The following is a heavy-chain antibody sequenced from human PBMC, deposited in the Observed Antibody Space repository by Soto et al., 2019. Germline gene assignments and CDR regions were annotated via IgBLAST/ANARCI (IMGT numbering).Heavy chain of an antibody. CDR1: GATFSSYA. V-gene: IGHV1-69*06. D-gene: IGHD6-13*01. CDR2: IIPIFGTA. CDR3: ARGKDSSSWYSGNNWCFDY. J-gene: IGHJ4*02. Sequence: GASVKIACKASGATFSSYAISWLRQAPGQGREWMGGIIPIFGTANYAQKFQGRVTITADKSTSTAYMELSSLRSEATAVYYCARGKDSSSWYSGNNWCFDYWGQGTLYTISS.